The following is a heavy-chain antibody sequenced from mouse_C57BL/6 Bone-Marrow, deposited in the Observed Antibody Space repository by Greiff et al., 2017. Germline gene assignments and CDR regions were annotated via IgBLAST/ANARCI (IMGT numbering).Heavy chain of an antibody. CDR1: GFTFTDYY. CDR2: IRNTANGYTT. CDR3: ASTCYYGSSYAMDY. V-gene: IGHV7-3*01. Sequence: EVQVVESGGGLVQPGGSLSLSCAASGFTFTDYYMSWVRQPPGKALEWLGFIRNTANGYTTEYSASVKGRFTISSDNSQSILYLQMHALRAEDSATYYCASTCYYGSSYAMDYWGQGTSVTVSS. J-gene: IGHJ4*01. D-gene: IGHD1-1*01.